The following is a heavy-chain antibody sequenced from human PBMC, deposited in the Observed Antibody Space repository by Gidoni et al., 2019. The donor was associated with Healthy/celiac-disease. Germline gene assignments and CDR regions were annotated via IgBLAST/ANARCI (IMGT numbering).Heavy chain of an antibody. V-gene: IGHV4-30-4*01. D-gene: IGHD3-10*01. CDR1: GGSIISGDYY. CDR2: IYYRGST. Sequence: QVQLQESGPGLVKPSQTLSLTCTVSGGSIISGDYYWSWTRQPPGKGLEWIGYIYYRGSTYHNPSLKSRVTISVDTSKNQFSLKLSSVTAADTAVYYCARDDMVRGGFDYWGQGTLVTVSS. J-gene: IGHJ4*02. CDR3: ARDDMVRGGFDY.